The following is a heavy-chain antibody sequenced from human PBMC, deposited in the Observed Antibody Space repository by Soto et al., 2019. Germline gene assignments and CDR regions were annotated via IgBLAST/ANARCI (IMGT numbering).Heavy chain of an antibody. Sequence: QITLKESGPTLVKPTQTLTLTCVFSGFSLSTSGVAVGWFRQPPGKAPEWLGVIYWDEEKRYSPSLKSRLTIIKDTSKNQVFLKLTNIDPVDTATYFCAHKRQQKGWYASNWFDPWGQGVLVTVSS. CDR2: IYWDEEK. D-gene: IGHD2-15*01. V-gene: IGHV2-5*02. CDR3: AHKRQQKGWYASNWFDP. J-gene: IGHJ5*02. CDR1: GFSLSTSGVA.